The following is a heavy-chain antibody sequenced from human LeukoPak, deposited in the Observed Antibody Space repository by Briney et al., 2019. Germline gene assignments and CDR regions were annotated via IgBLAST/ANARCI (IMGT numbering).Heavy chain of an antibody. J-gene: IGHJ2*01. Sequence: SETLSLTCTVSGGSISRDYWSWIRQPPGKGLEWIGYIYYSGSTNYNPSLKSRVTISVDTSKNQFSLKLNSVTAADTAVYYCARLLLWFGELFTFDLWGRGTLVTVSS. CDR2: IYYSGST. V-gene: IGHV4-59*01. D-gene: IGHD3-10*01. CDR3: ARLLLWFGELFTFDL. CDR1: GGSISRDY.